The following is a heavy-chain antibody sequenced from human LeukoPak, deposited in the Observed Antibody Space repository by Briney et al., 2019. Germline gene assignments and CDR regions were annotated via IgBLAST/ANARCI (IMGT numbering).Heavy chain of an antibody. J-gene: IGHJ4*02. D-gene: IGHD1-26*01. CDR2: ISASAAMT. Sequence: GGSLRLSCAASGFTFSSHAMSWVRQAPGKGPEWVSSISASAAMTYYADSVRGRFTVSRDNSNNTLYLQMSSLTAADTAVYYCAKDRSIGTYYTFDHWGQGTLVTVSS. V-gene: IGHV3-23*01. CDR3: AKDRSIGTYYTFDH. CDR1: GFTFSSHA.